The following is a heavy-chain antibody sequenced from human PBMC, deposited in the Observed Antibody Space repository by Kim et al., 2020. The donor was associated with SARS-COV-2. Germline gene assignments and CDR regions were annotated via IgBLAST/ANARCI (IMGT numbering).Heavy chain of an antibody. CDR2: INTGNGNT. Sequence: ASVKVSCKASGYTFTNYAMHWVRQAPGQRLEWMGWINTGNGNTKYSQKFQGRVTITRDTSASTGYMELSSLISEDTAVYYCARVPLGDSSGWNDYSDYWGQGTLVTVSS. V-gene: IGHV1-3*04. CDR3: ARVPLGDSSGWNDYSDY. D-gene: IGHD6-19*01. J-gene: IGHJ4*02. CDR1: GYTFTNYA.